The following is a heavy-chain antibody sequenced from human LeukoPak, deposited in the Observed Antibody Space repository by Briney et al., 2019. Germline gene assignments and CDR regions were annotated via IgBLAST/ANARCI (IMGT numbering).Heavy chain of an antibody. J-gene: IGHJ4*02. V-gene: IGHV3-23*01. CDR1: GFTFSSYA. CDR2: ISGSGGST. D-gene: IGHD6-19*01. Sequence: GGSLRLSCAASGFTFSSYAMSWVRQAPGKGLEWVSAISGSGGSTYYADSVKGRFTISRDNSKNTLYLQMNSLRAEDMAVYYCAKDGSSRSRGWYAYWGQGTLVTVSS. CDR3: AKDGSSRSRGWYAY.